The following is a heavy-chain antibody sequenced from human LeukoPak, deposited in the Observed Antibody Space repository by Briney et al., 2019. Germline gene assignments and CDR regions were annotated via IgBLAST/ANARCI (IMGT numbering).Heavy chain of an antibody. CDR2: IYYSGST. CDR3: ARGSADFWSGYYKGMWFDP. D-gene: IGHD3-3*01. CDR1: GGSISSYY. V-gene: IGHV4-59*08. J-gene: IGHJ5*02. Sequence: PSETLSLTCTVSGGSISSYYWSWIRQPPGKGLEWIGYIYYSGSTNYNPSLKSRVTISVDTSKNQFSLKLSSVTAADTAVYYCARGSADFWSGYYKGMWFDPWGQGTLVTVSS.